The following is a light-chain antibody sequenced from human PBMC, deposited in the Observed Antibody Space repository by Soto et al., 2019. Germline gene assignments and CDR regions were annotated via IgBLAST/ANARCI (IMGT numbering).Light chain of an antibody. J-gene: IGKJ1*01. CDR1: QSVSSY. CDR3: QQRSNWRLT. CDR2: DAS. Sequence: EIVLTQSPATLSLSPGERATLSCRASQSVSSYLAWYQQKPGQAPRLLIYDASNRATGIPARFSGSGSGTDFTLTISSLVPEDFAVYSSQQRSNWRLTFGQGNKVEVK. V-gene: IGKV3-11*01.